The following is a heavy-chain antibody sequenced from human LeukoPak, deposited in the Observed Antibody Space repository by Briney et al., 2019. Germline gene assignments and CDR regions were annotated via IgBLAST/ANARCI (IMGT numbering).Heavy chain of an antibody. CDR3: AREWAGPSFDY. CDR1: GFTFSSYW. Sequence: GGSLRLSCAASGFTFSSYWMSWVRQAPGKGLEWVANIKQDGSEKSYVDSVKGRFTISRDNTKNSLYLQMNSLRAEDTAVYFCAREWAGPSFDYWGQGTLVTVSS. V-gene: IGHV3-7*01. J-gene: IGHJ4*02. D-gene: IGHD6-19*01. CDR2: IKQDGSEK.